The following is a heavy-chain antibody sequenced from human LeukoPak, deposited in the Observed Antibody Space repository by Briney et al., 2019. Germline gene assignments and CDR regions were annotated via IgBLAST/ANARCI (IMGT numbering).Heavy chain of an antibody. D-gene: IGHD6-6*01. V-gene: IGHV3-21*01. CDR1: GFIFSSYN. CDR3: ARYSSLRTRFFDY. CDR2: ISSTSSYI. Sequence: GGSLRLSCTVSGFIFSSYNMIWVRQAPGKGLEWVSSISSTSSYIYYVDSVKGRFTISRDNAKNSLYLQMNSLRAEDTAVYYCARYSSLRTRFFDYWGQGTLVTVSS. J-gene: IGHJ4*02.